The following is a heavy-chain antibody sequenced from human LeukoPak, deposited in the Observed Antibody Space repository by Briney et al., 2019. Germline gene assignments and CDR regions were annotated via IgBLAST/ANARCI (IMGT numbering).Heavy chain of an antibody. CDR1: SDSIRSHY. D-gene: IGHD5-18*01. V-gene: IGHV4-4*07. CDR3: ARGGGYTYVFDY. J-gene: IGHJ4*02. CDR2: VFASGLT. Sequence: SETLSLTCSVSSDSIRSHYWSWIRRPAGKGLEWIGRVFASGLTSYNPPLKSRVSMSIDTSKNRFSLKMSSVTAADTAVYYGARGGGYTYVFDYWGQGTQVTVSS.